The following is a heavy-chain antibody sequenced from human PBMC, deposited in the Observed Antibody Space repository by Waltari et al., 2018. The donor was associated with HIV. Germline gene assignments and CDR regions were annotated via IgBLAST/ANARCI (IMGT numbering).Heavy chain of an antibody. V-gene: IGHV3-7*01. D-gene: IGHD2-2*02. Sequence: EVQLMESGGGLVQSGGSLSLSCAASGLTSSNYWMVWFRRTPVKGLERRAQRKDDGSAKYYSRSVHGRFAISRDNAKNSMALQMNSLTAEDTAVYYCARIGTFPHNHAINLWGQGTTVTVSS. CDR2: RKDDGSAK. J-gene: IGHJ6*02. CDR3: ARIGTFPHNHAINL. CDR1: GLTSSNYW.